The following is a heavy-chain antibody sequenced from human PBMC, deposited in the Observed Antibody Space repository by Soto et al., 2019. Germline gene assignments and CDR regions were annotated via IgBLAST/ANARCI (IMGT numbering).Heavy chain of an antibody. Sequence: SETLSLTCTVSGGSISGGGYYWSWIRQPPGKGLEWIGYTYDSGSTYYNPSLKSRISISVDTSKNQFSLRLTSVTAADTAVYYCAREIIPLTTDWYFDLWGRGTPVTVSS. CDR3: AREIIPLTTDWYFDL. CDR1: GGSISGGGYY. CDR2: TYDSGST. V-gene: IGHV4-30-4*01. J-gene: IGHJ2*01. D-gene: IGHD4-17*01.